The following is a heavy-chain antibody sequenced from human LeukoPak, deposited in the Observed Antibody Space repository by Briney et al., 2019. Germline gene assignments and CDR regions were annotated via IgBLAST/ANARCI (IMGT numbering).Heavy chain of an antibody. CDR2: MNPNSGNT. J-gene: IGHJ6*03. D-gene: IGHD6-19*01. CDR1: GYTFTSYD. V-gene: IGHV1-8*01. CDR3: ARAQRIAVAGTYYYYMDV. Sequence: ASVKVSCKASGYTFTSYDINWVRQATGQGLEWMGWMNPNSGNTGYAQKFQGRVTMTRNTSISTAYMELSSLRSEDTAVYYCARAQRIAVAGTYYYYMDVWGKGPTVTVSS.